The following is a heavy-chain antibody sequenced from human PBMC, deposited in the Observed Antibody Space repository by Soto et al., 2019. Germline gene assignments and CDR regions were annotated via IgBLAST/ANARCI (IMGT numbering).Heavy chain of an antibody. D-gene: IGHD3-22*01. V-gene: IGHV3-23*01. Sequence: GGSLRLSCAASGFTFSSYAMGWVRQAPGKGLEWVSAISGSGGSTYYADSVKGRFTISRDNSKNTLYLQMNSLRAEDTAVYYCALDYCSSAGNGSSGDRCYDYWGQGTLVTVSS. CDR3: ALDYCSSAGNGSSGDRCYDY. CDR2: ISGSGGST. J-gene: IGHJ4*02. CDR1: GFTFSSYA.